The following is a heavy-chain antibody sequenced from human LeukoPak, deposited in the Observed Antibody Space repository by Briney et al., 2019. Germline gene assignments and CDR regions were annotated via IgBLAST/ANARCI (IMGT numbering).Heavy chain of an antibody. D-gene: IGHD1-26*01. V-gene: IGHV4-59*01. Sequence: SETLSLTCTVSGVSISSYYWSWIRQPPGKGLEWVGYIYYSGSTNYNPSLKSRVTMSLDTSKKRFSLKLNSVTAADTAVYYCTRGAPEDIPEYWGQGTLVTVSS. CDR3: TRGAPEDIPEY. CDR2: IYYSGST. CDR1: GVSISSYY. J-gene: IGHJ4*02.